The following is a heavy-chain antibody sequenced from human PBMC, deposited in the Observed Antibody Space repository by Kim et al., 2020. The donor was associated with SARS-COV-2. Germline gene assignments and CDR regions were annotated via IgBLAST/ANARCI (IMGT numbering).Heavy chain of an antibody. CDR2: INAGNANT. CDR1: GYIFTSYA. CDR3: ARVNTIFSDAFDI. D-gene: IGHD3-9*01. Sequence: ASVKVSCKASGYIFTSYAMLWVRQAPGQRIEWMGWINAGNANTKYSQKFQGRVTIPRDTSASTAYMELSSLRSEDTAVYYCARVNTIFSDAFDIWGQGTMVTVAS. J-gene: IGHJ3*02. V-gene: IGHV1-3*01.